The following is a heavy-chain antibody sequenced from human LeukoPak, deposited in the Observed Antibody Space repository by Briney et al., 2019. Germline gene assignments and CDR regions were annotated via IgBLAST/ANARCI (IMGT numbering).Heavy chain of an antibody. CDR2: FDPEDGET. V-gene: IGHV1-24*01. D-gene: IGHD4-17*01. Sequence: ASVKVSCKVSGYTLTELSMHWVRQAPGKGLEWMGGFDPEDGETIYAQKFQGRVTMTEDTSTDTAYMELSSLRSEDTAVYYCATGSVTATVTTVMGVPSSSLAPFQHWGQGTLVTVSS. CDR1: GYTLTELS. CDR3: ATGSVTATVTTVMGVPSSSLAPFQH. J-gene: IGHJ1*01.